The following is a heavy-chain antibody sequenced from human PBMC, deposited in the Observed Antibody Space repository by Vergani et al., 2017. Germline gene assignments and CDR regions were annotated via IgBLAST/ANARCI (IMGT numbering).Heavy chain of an antibody. V-gene: IGHV3-21*01. J-gene: IGHJ5*02. CDR2: ISSSSSYI. D-gene: IGHD3-3*01. CDR3: ASVQLVRDYYDFWSGYSGFDP. Sequence: EVQLVESGGGLVKPGGSLRLSCAASGFTFSSYSMNWVRQAPGKGLEWVSSISSSSSYIYYADSVKGRFTIYRDNAKNSLYLKMNSLRAEDTAVYYCASVQLVRDYYDFWSGYSGFDPWGQGTLVTVSS. CDR1: GFTFSSYS.